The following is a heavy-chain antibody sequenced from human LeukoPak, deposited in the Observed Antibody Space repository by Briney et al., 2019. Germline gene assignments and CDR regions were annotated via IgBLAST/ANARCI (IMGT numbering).Heavy chain of an antibody. D-gene: IGHD2-2*01. CDR1: GGSFSGYY. CDR2: INHSGST. J-gene: IGHJ4*02. Sequence: SETLSPTCAVYGGSFSGYYWSWIRQPPGKGLEWIGEINHSGSTNYNPSLKSRVTISVDTSKNQFSLKLSSVTAADTAVYYCARRGIVVVPAATYTHIDYWGQGTLVTVSS. CDR3: ARRGIVVVPAATYTHIDY. V-gene: IGHV4-34*01.